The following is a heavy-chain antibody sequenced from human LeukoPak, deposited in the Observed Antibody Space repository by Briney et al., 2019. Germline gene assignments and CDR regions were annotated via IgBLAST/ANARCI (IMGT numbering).Heavy chain of an antibody. J-gene: IGHJ1*01. CDR3: AKDDAWGRYKD. CDR1: GFTFSSYE. V-gene: IGHV3-48*03. Sequence: GGSLRLSCAASGFTFSSYEMNWVRQAPGKGLEWVSYISSSGSTIYYADSVKGRFTISRDNSKNTVSLQMNSLRGEDTAVYYCAKDDAWGRYKDWGQGTLVTVSS. CDR2: ISSSGSTI. D-gene: IGHD3-16*01.